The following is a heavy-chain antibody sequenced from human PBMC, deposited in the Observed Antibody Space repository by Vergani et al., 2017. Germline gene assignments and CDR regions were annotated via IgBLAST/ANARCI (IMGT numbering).Heavy chain of an antibody. CDR3: VRGEESWSNNWFDP. V-gene: IGHV4-61*02. Sequence: QVQLQESGPGLVKPSQTLSLTCTVSGGSISSGSYYWSWIRQPAGKGLEWIGRIHTSGSTNYNPSLKSRVTMSVDTSKNQFSLKLSSVTAADTAVYYCVRGEESWSNNWFDPWGQGTLVTVSS. J-gene: IGHJ5*02. D-gene: IGHD3-10*01. CDR2: IHTSGST. CDR1: GGSISSGSYY.